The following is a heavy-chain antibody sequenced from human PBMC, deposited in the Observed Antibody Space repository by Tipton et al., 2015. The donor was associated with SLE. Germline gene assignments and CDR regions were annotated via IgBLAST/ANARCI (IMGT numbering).Heavy chain of an antibody. J-gene: IGHJ4*02. CDR1: GFTVSSYY. Sequence: SLRLSCAASGFTVSSYYMTWVRQAPGKGLECVSVIYRGGPTYYADSVKGRFVISRDNSKNTLYLQMNSLKTEDTAVYYCARDGPERSGTYWGQGTLVTVSS. CDR3: ARDGPERSGTY. D-gene: IGHD1-14*01. CDR2: IYRGGPT. V-gene: IGHV3-53*05.